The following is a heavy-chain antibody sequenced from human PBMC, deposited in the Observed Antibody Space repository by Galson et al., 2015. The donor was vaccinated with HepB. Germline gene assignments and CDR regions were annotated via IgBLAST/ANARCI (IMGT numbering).Heavy chain of an antibody. CDR3: ARSDIVVVPAAIPPRSYYMDV. V-gene: IGHV3-11*06. CDR1: GFTFSDYY. J-gene: IGHJ6*03. D-gene: IGHD2-2*02. CDR2: ISSSSSYT. Sequence: SLRLSCAASGFTFSDYYMSWIRQAPGKGLEWVLYISSSSSYTNYADSVKGRFTISRDNAKNSLYLQMNSLRAEDTAVYYCARSDIVVVPAAIPPRSYYMDVWGKGTTVTVSS.